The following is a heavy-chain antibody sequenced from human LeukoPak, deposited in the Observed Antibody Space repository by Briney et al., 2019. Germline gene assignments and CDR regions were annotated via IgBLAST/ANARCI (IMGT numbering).Heavy chain of an antibody. D-gene: IGHD3-10*01. Sequence: GGSLRLSCAASGFTFSSYAMSWVRQAPGKGLEWVSAISGSGGSTYYADSVKGRFTISRDNSKDTLYLQMNSLRAEDTAVYYCAKTPGSYYIFDYWGQGTLVTVSS. CDR1: GFTFSSYA. V-gene: IGHV3-23*01. CDR3: AKTPGSYYIFDY. J-gene: IGHJ4*02. CDR2: ISGSGGST.